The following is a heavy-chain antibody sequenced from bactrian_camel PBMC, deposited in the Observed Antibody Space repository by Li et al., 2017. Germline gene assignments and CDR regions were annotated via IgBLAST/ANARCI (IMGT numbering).Heavy chain of an antibody. CDR3: SSLYNRY. J-gene: IGHJ4*01. CDR1: GDTDGSCE. V-gene: IGHV3S55*01. Sequence: HVQLVESGGGSVQAGGSLTLSCAASGDTDGSCEMGWYRQAPGRERELVSSIVVLRGTATYADSVAGRFTISEDYAQNTLYLQLNSLKPEDTAMYFCSSLYNRYWGQGTQVTVS. CDR2: IVVLRGT.